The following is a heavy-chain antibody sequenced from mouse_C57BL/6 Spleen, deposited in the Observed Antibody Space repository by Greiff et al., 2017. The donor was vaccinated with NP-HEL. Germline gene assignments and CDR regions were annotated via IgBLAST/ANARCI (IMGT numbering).Heavy chain of an antibody. CDR1: GYTFTSYW. CDR3: ARDPNYYGSSYWYFDV. J-gene: IGHJ1*03. Sequence: QVQLQQPGAELVRPGSSVKLSCKASGYTFTSYWMPWVKQRPIQGLEWVGNIDPSDSETHYNQKFMDKATLTVDKSSSTDYMQLSRLTSEDSAVYYCARDPNYYGSSYWYFDVWGTGTTVTVSS. D-gene: IGHD1-1*01. CDR2: IDPSDSET. V-gene: IGHV1-52*01.